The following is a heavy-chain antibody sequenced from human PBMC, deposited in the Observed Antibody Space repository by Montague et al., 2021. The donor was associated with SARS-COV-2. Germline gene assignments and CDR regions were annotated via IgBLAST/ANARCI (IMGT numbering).Heavy chain of an antibody. Sequence: SKTLSLTCTVSGGSLSSYYWSWIRQPPGKGLEWIGYIYYSGSTNYNPSLKSRVTISVDTSKNQFSLNLSSVTAADTAVYYCARHVSGSLTHFHHGGQGSLVTVSS. J-gene: IGHJ1*01. D-gene: IGHD1-26*01. CDR1: GGSLSSYY. V-gene: IGHV4-59*08. CDR2: IYYSGST. CDR3: ARHVSGSLTHFHH.